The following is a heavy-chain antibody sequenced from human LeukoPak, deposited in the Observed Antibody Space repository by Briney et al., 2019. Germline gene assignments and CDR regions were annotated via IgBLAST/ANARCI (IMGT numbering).Heavy chain of an antibody. Sequence: ASVKVSCKASGGTFSSYAISWVRQAPGQGLEWMGWISAYNGNTNYAQKLQGRVTMTTDTSTSTAYMELRSLRSDDTAVYYCAREPIRFYNWFDPWGQGTLVTVSS. CDR1: GGTFSSYA. J-gene: IGHJ5*02. D-gene: IGHD3-3*01. CDR3: AREPIRFYNWFDP. V-gene: IGHV1-18*01. CDR2: ISAYNGNT.